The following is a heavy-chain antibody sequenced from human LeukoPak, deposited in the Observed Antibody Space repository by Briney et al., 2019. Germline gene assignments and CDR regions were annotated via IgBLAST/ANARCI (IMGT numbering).Heavy chain of an antibody. J-gene: IGHJ4*02. CDR1: GFTFSSYW. V-gene: IGHV3-7*01. Sequence: GGSLRLSCAASGFTFSSYWMSWVHQAPGKGLEWVANIKQDGSEKYYVDSVKGRFTISRDNAKNSLYLQMNSLRAEDTAVYYCARDLGYYDFWSGWPYYFDYWGQGTLVTVSS. CDR2: IKQDGSEK. D-gene: IGHD3-3*01. CDR3: ARDLGYYDFWSGWPYYFDY.